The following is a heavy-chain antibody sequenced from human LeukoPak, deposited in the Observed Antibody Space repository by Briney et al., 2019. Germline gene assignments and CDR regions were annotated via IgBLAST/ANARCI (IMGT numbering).Heavy chain of an antibody. V-gene: IGHV5-51*01. D-gene: IGHD3-10*01. Sequence: GESLKISCKASGYNFSNYWIAWVRQMPGKGLEWMGIIYPGDSDTRYSPSFQGQVTISADKSISTAYLQWSSLKASDTAMYYCTVVDYYGSGSYTPFDYWGQGTLVTVSS. CDR1: GYNFSNYW. CDR3: TVVDYYGSGSYTPFDY. CDR2: IYPGDSDT. J-gene: IGHJ4*02.